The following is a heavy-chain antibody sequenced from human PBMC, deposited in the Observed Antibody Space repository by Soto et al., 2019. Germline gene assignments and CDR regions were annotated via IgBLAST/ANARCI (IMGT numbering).Heavy chain of an antibody. CDR2: IIPIFGTT. J-gene: IGHJ6*02. D-gene: IGHD3-10*01. Sequence: SVKVSCKASGGTFSTYGINWVRQAPGQGLEWVGGIIPIFGTTDYAQNFQGRVTITADESTSTAYMELSSLRSEDTAVYYCARENPKSTPNYNYYYYGMDVWGQGTTVTVYS. CDR3: ARENPKSTPNYNYYYYGMDV. CDR1: GGTFSTYG. V-gene: IGHV1-69*13.